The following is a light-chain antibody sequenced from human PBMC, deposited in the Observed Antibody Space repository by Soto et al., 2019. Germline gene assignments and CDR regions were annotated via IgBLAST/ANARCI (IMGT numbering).Light chain of an antibody. CDR3: QQYNNWPRT. CDR1: QSVSSD. CDR2: HAS. J-gene: IGKJ1*01. V-gene: IGKV3-15*01. Sequence: EIVLTQSPGTLSLSPGERATLSCRASQSVSSDLVWYQQKPGQAPRLLIFHASTRATGIPARFSGSGSGTEFTLTISSLQSEDFAVYYCQQYNNWPRTFGQGTKVDIK.